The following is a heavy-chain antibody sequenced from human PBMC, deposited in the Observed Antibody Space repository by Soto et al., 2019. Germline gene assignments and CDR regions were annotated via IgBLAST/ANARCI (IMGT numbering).Heavy chain of an antibody. V-gene: IGHV3-30*04. D-gene: IGHD3-10*01. Sequence: GGSLRLSCAASGFSFSHYAMHWVRQPPGKGLEWVALISYDGENQYFTDSVRGRFTISRDNSKTAVYLEMNDLRLDDTATYYCVSPHSESSNAFDLWGQGTLVTVS. J-gene: IGHJ5*02. CDR2: ISYDGENQ. CDR1: GFSFSHYA. CDR3: VSPHSESSNAFDL.